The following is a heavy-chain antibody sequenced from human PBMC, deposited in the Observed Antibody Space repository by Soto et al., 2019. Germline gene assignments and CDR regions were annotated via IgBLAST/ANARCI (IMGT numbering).Heavy chain of an antibody. CDR1: GYNFVKYG. J-gene: IGHJ6*01. CDR3: ARGILEWYPPYPMDD. V-gene: IGHV1-18*01. CDR2: ISPYNGNT. Sequence: QVQLVQSGAEVKKPGASVKVSCKASGYNFVKYGITWVRQAPGQGLEWLGWISPYNGNTKYAQKIQGRVIMTTDTSTTTAYLELLSLTSDDTDVYYCARGILEWYPPYPMDDW. D-gene: IGHD3-3*01.